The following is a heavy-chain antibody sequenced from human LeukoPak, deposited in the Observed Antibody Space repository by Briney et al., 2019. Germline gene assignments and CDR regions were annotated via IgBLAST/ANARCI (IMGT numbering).Heavy chain of an antibody. Sequence: ASVKVSCKTSGYMFTGYYMHWVRQAPGQGLEWMGLINSNSGGTNYAQKFQGRVTMTRDTSISTAYMELSRLRSDDTAIYYCATDAYYDTSGVYPSDYWGQGTLVTVSS. CDR3: ATDAYYDTSGVYPSDY. J-gene: IGHJ4*02. CDR2: INSNSGGT. CDR1: GYMFTGYY. V-gene: IGHV1-2*06. D-gene: IGHD3-22*01.